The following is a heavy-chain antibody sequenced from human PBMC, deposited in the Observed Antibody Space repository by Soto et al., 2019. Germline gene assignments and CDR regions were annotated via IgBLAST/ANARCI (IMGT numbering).Heavy chain of an antibody. Sequence: SETLSLTCAVSGDSITSDNCWSWVRQPPGKGLEWVGEVYHSGTTNYNPSLNSRVTLSVDKTKNQVSLKLTSVTAADTAVYYCAKNRSGYPNSSDKWGQGTLVTVSS. V-gene: IGHV4-4*02. J-gene: IGHJ4*02. CDR3: AKNRSGYPNSSDK. D-gene: IGHD3-3*01. CDR2: VYHSGTT. CDR1: GDSITSDNC.